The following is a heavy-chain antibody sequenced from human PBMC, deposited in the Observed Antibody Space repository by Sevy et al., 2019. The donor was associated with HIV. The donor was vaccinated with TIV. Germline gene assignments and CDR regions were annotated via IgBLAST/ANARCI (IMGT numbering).Heavy chain of an antibody. J-gene: IGHJ4*02. V-gene: IGHV3-11*06. CDR1: GFTFSDYY. D-gene: IGHD4-17*01. CDR2: ISSGSSYT. Sequence: GGSLRLSCAVSGFTFSDYYMTWIRQSPGKGLEWFSYISSGSSYTNYADSVKGRFTISRDNAKNSLYLEIHTLRPEDTAVYYCARSRSNYADYYFDYWGQGTVVTVSS. CDR3: ARSRSNYADYYFDY.